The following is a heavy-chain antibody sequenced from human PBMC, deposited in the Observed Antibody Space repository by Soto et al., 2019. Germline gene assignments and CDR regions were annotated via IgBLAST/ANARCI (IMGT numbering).Heavy chain of an antibody. CDR3: ARGPMRGRGRLPDY. D-gene: IGHD3-16*01. Sequence: QLQLQESGPGLVKPSETLSLTCTVSGGSISSSSYYWGWIRQPPGKGLEWIGSIYYSGSTYYNPSLKSRVTIYVDTSKNQFSLKLSSVTAADTAVYYCARGPMRGRGRLPDYWGQGTLVTVSS. V-gene: IGHV4-39*01. CDR2: IYYSGST. CDR1: GGSISSSSYY. J-gene: IGHJ4*02.